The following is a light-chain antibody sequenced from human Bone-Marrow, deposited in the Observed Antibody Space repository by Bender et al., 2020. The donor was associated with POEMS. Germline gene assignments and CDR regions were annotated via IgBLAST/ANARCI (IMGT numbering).Light chain of an antibody. V-gene: IGLV3-25*02. CDR1: NIESKS. CDR3: QSLDVSGSYPV. Sequence: SYVLTQPPSVSVAPGQTAGLTCRGKNIESKSVHWYQQKAGQATAMVIYKDTERPSGIPERFSGSSSGTTITLTISGVQAEDEAFYYCQSLDVSGSYPVFGAGTKLTVL. CDR2: KDT. J-gene: IGLJ2*01.